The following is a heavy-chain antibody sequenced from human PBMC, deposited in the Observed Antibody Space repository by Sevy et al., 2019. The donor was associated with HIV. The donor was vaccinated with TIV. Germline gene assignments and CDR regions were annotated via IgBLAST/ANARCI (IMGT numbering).Heavy chain of an antibody. D-gene: IGHD3-22*01. Sequence: GGSLRLSCAASGFTFGSYAMTWVRQAPGKGLEWVSGISGSGNTYYADSVKGRFTISRDNSKSTLFLQLNSLRADDTAVYYCTKYQPNYYDSFSDAFDMWGQGTMVTVSS. CDR1: GFTFGSYA. CDR3: TKYQPNYYDSFSDAFDM. V-gene: IGHV3-23*01. CDR2: ISGSGNT. J-gene: IGHJ3*02.